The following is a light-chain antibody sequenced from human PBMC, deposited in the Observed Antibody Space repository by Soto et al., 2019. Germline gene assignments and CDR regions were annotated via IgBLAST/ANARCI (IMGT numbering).Light chain of an antibody. CDR1: SSNIGAGYD. Sequence: QSVLTQPPSVSGAPGQRVTISCTGSSSNIGAGYDVHWYQQLPGTAPKLLIYGNSNRPSGVPDRFSGSKSGTSASLAITGLQAEDEADYYCQSYDSSWGVFGGGTKL. V-gene: IGLV1-40*01. CDR3: QSYDSSWGV. CDR2: GNS. J-gene: IGLJ2*01.